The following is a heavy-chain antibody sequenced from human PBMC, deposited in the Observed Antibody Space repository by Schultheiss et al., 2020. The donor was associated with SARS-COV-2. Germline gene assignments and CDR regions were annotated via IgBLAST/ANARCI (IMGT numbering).Heavy chain of an antibody. Sequence: GGSLRLSCAASGFTFSSYGMHWVRQAPGKGLEWVAVISYDGSNKYYADSVKGRFTISRDNSKNTLYLQMNSPRAEDTAVYYCARSHTGGYGMDVWGQGTTVTVSS. J-gene: IGHJ6*02. CDR1: GFTFSSYG. D-gene: IGHD2-8*02. CDR2: ISYDGSNK. CDR3: ARSHTGGYGMDV. V-gene: IGHV3-30*03.